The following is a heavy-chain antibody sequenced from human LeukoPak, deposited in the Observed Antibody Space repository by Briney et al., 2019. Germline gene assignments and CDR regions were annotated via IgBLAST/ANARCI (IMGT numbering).Heavy chain of an antibody. CDR3: ARDDGGDLDY. V-gene: IGHV3-23*01. CDR2: ISNNGGYT. J-gene: IGHJ4*02. Sequence: GGSLRLSCAASGFTFSSSAMSWVRQAPGKGLEWVSAISNNGGYTYYADSVQGRFTISRDNSKSTLCLQMNSLRAEDTAVYYCARDDGGDLDYWGQGTLVTVSS. CDR1: GFTFSSSA. D-gene: IGHD2-21*02.